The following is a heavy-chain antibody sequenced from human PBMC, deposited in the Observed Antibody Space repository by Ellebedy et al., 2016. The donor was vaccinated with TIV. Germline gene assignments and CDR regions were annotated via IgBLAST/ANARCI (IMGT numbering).Heavy chain of an antibody. V-gene: IGHV3-21*01. CDR3: ARDTSGQTIDH. CDR1: GFIFSSYN. CDR2: ISSSGSYI. J-gene: IGHJ4*02. D-gene: IGHD5-12*01. Sequence: GESLKISCAASGFIFSSYNMNWVRQAPGKGLEWVSSISSSGSYIYYADSAKGRFTISRDNAKNSLYLQMNSLRAEDTAVYYCARDTSGQTIDHWGQGTLVTVSS.